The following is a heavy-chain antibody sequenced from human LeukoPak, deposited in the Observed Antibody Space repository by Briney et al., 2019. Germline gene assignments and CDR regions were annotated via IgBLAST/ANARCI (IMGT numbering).Heavy chain of an antibody. J-gene: IGHJ5*02. CDR3: AKVRGYYDILTGYHHWFDP. V-gene: IGHV3-23*01. Sequence: GGSLRLSCAASGFTFSSYSMNWVRQAPGKGLEWVSAISGSGGSTYYADSVKGRFTISRDNSKNTLYLQMNSLRAEDTAVYYCAKVRGYYDILTGYHHWFDPWGQGTLVTVSS. D-gene: IGHD3-9*01. CDR1: GFTFSSYS. CDR2: ISGSGGST.